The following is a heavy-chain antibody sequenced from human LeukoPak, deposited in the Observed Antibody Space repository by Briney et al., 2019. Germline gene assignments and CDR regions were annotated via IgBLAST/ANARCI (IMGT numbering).Heavy chain of an antibody. D-gene: IGHD2-15*01. CDR2: ISSSGSNI. CDR1: GFTFSSYE. J-gene: IGHJ6*03. V-gene: IGHV3-48*03. Sequence: PGGSLRLSCAASGFTFSSYEMNWVRQAPGKGLEWVSYISSSGSNIYYADSVKGRFTISRDNAKNSLYLQMNSLRAEDTAVYYCARDRVVVGATWTYYYMDVWGKGTTVTVSS. CDR3: ARDRVVVGATWTYYYMDV.